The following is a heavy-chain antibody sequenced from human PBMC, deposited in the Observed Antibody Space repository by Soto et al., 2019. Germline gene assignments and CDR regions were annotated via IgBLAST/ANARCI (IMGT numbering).Heavy chain of an antibody. CDR2: ISGSGGST. J-gene: IGHJ4*02. V-gene: IGHV3-23*01. Sequence: EVQLLESGGGLVQPGGSLRLSCAASGFTFSSYAMSWVRQAPGKGLEWVSAISGSGGSTYYADSVKGRFTISRDNSKNPLYLQMNSLRAEDTAVYYCATPTGGFCSGGSCYGGGDYWGQGTLVTVSS. CDR3: ATPTGGFCSGGSCYGGGDY. D-gene: IGHD2-15*01. CDR1: GFTFSSYA.